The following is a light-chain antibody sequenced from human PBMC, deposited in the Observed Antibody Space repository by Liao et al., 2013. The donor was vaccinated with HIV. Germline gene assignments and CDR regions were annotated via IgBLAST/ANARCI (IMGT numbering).Light chain of an antibody. J-gene: IGLJ2*01. CDR3: QAWDSSTE. V-gene: IGLV3-1*01. CDR2: DDS. CDR1: NLSNILGNKY. Sequence: SYGLTQPPSVSVSTGQTASITCYGDNLSNILGNKYLHWYLQRPGQAPVLVIYDDSDRPSGIPERFSGSNSGNTATLTISGTQAMDEADYYCQAWDSSTEFGGGTKLTVL.